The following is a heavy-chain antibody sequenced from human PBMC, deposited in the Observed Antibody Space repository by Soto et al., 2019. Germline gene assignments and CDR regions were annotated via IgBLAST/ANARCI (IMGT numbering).Heavy chain of an antibody. V-gene: IGHV4-39*07. CDR1: GGSISSSSYY. CDR2: INHSGST. CDR3: ARDDSGYDSV. Sequence: SETLSLTCTVSGGSISSSSYYWSWIRQPPGKGLEWIGEINHSGSTNYNPSLKSRVTISVDTSKNQFSLKLSSVTAADTAVYYCARDDSGYDSVWGQGTLVTVSS. J-gene: IGHJ4*02. D-gene: IGHD5-12*01.